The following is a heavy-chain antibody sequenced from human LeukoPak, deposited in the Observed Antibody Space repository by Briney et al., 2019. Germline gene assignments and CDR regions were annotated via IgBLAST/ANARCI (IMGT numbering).Heavy chain of an antibody. CDR2: INHSGST. D-gene: IGHD6-13*01. V-gene: IGHV4-34*01. Sequence: PSETLSLTCAVYGGSFSGYYWGWIRQPPGKGLEWIGEINHSGSTNYNPSLKSRVTISVDTSKNQFSLKLSSVTAADTAVYYCARALAAAGTESEAHQFPRSYMDVWGKGTTVTVSS. CDR3: ARALAAAGTESEAHQFPRSYMDV. J-gene: IGHJ6*03. CDR1: GGSFSGYY.